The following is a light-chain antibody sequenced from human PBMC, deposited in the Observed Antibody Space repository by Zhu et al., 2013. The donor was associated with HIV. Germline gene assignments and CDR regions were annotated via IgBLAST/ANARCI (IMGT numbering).Light chain of an antibody. CDR3: QQYNNWPPLT. CDR2: GAS. J-gene: IGKJ4*01. CDR1: QSVNSN. Sequence: EIVMTQSPATLSVSPGERATLSCRASQSVNSNLAWFQQKAGQAPRLLIYGASSRASGIPDRFSGSGSGTDFTLSISRLESEDFALYYCQQYNNWPPLTFGGGTKVEIK. V-gene: IGKV3D-15*01.